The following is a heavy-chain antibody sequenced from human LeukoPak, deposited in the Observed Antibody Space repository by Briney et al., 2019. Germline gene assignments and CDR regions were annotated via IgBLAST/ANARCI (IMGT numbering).Heavy chain of an antibody. V-gene: IGHV3-48*04. CDR3: ARDYCSGGSCYQILT. Sequence: GGSLRLSCAASGITFSSYSMNWVRQAPGKGLEWVSYITTSGTIYYADSVKGRYTISRDNAKNSLYLQMNSLRAEDTAVYYCARDYCSGGSCYQILTWGQGTLVTVSS. CDR2: ITTSGTI. D-gene: IGHD2-15*01. CDR1: GITFSSYS. J-gene: IGHJ5*02.